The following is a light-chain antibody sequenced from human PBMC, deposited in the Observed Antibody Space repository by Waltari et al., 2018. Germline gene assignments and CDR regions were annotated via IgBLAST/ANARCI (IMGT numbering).Light chain of an antibody. CDR2: QVS. J-gene: IGKJ1*01. Sequence: DVVMTQSPLSLPVTLGQPASISCRSSQSLVDSDGNTYLNWYQQRPGQSPRRLIYQVSNRDSGVPDRFSGRGSGTDFTLKIRRVEADDVGVYYCMQATNWPWTFGPGTKVEIK. CDR3: MQATNWPWT. V-gene: IGKV2-30*01. CDR1: QSLVDSDGNTY.